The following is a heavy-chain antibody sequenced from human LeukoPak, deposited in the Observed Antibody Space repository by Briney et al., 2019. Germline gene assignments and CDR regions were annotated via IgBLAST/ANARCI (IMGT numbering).Heavy chain of an antibody. CDR1: GGSFSGYY. CDR3: ARVGVRGVIKVFDY. Sequence: SETLSLTCAVYGGSFSGYYWSWIRQPPGKGLEWIGEINHSGSTYYNPSLKSRVTISVDTSKNQFSLKLSSVTAADTAVYYCARVGVRGVIKVFDYWGQGTLVTVSS. D-gene: IGHD3-10*01. V-gene: IGHV4-34*01. CDR2: INHSGST. J-gene: IGHJ4*02.